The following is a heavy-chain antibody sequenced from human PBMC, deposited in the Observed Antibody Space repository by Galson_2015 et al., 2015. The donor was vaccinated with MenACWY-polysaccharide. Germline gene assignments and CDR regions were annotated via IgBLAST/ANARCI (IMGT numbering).Heavy chain of an antibody. CDR2: ISWNSGSI. J-gene: IGHJ4*02. Sequence: SLRLSCAASGFTFADYDMNWVRQAPGQGLEWVSGISWNSGSIGYADSVKGRFTISRDNAKNSLYLQMNRLRAEDTALYYCAKGRGYNWNYCYFDYWGQGTLVTVSS. D-gene: IGHD1-7*01. CDR3: AKGRGYNWNYCYFDY. CDR1: GFTFADYD. V-gene: IGHV3-9*01.